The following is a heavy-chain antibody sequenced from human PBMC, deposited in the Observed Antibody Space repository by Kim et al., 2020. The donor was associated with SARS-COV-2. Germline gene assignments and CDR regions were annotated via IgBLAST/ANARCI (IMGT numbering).Heavy chain of an antibody. Sequence: SETLSLTCTVSGGSVSSTTNSWAWIRQPPGQGLQWIGSIFYRGHTYFNPSRRSRVSISVDTSKNQFSLNLTSMTAADTGLYYCARFECSNRECHYFDLWRQGTADTVSS. V-gene: IGHV4-39*01. CDR3: ARFECSNRECHYFDL. CDR1: GGSVSSTTNS. D-gene: IGHD4-4*01. CDR2: IFYRGHT. J-gene: IGHJ4*02.